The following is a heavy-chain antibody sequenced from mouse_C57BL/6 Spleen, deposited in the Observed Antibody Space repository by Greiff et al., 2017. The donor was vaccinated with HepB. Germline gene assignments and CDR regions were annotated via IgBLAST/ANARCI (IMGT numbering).Heavy chain of an antibody. V-gene: IGHV5-4*01. CDR3: AREGYYGSSPGYFDV. CDR2: ISDGGSYT. CDR1: GFTFSSYA. J-gene: IGHJ1*03. D-gene: IGHD1-1*01. Sequence: LVESGGGLVKPGGSLKLSCAASGFTFSSYAMSWVRQTPEKRLEWVATISDGGSYTYYPDNVKGRFTISRDNAKNNLYLQMSHLKSEDTAMYYCAREGYYGSSPGYFDVWGTGTTVTVSS.